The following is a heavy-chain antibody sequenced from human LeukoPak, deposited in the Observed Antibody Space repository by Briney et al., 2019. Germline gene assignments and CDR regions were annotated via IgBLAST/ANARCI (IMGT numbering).Heavy chain of an antibody. CDR2: ISWNSGSI. CDR3: AKDTFERTPVFSGMDV. Sequence: GRSLRLSCAASGFTFDDYAMHWVRQAPGKGLEWVSGISWNSGSIGYADSVKGRFTISRDNAKNSLYLQMNSLRAEDTALYYCAKDTFERTPVFSGMDVWGQGTTVTVSS. V-gene: IGHV3-9*01. J-gene: IGHJ6*02. D-gene: IGHD2/OR15-2a*01. CDR1: GFTFDDYA.